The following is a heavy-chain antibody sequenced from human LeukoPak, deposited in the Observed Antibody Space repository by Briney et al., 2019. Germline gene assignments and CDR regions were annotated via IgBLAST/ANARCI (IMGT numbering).Heavy chain of an antibody. CDR3: AKVRYVGYYFDT. J-gene: IGHJ4*02. Sequence: PGGSLRLSCAASGFXFSNYAINWVRQAPGKGLEWVSSISGSGGSTYYADSVKGRFTISRDNSKNTLYLQMNSLRAEDTAVYYCAKVRYVGYYFDTWGQGTLVTVSS. CDR1: GFXFSNYA. V-gene: IGHV3-23*01. CDR2: ISGSGGST. D-gene: IGHD3-9*01.